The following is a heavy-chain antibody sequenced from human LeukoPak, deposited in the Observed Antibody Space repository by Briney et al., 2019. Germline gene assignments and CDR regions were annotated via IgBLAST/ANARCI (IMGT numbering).Heavy chain of an antibody. CDR1: GFTFSSYA. Sequence: GGSLRLSCAASGFTFSSYAMNWVRRAPGKGLEWVSSISNSDNDIYYADSVKGRFTISRDNAKNSLYLQMNSLRAVDTAVYYCAILRTAVAAPLDYWGQGTLVTVSS. D-gene: IGHD6-19*01. CDR3: AILRTAVAAPLDY. J-gene: IGHJ4*02. V-gene: IGHV3-21*01. CDR2: ISNSDNDI.